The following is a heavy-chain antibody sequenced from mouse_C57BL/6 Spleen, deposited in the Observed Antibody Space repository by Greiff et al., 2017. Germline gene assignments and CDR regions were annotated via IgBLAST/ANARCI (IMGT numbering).Heavy chain of an antibody. CDR3: ARPPYGSSNYYAMDY. J-gene: IGHJ4*01. CDR1: GFTFSDYG. V-gene: IGHV5-17*01. D-gene: IGHD1-1*01. CDR2: ISSGSSTI. Sequence: EVKVVESGGGLVKPGGSLKLSCAASGFTFSDYGMHWVRQAPEKGLEWVAYISSGSSTIYYADTVTGRFTISRDNAKNTLFLQMTSLRSEDTAMYYCARPPYGSSNYYAMDYWGQGTSVTVSS.